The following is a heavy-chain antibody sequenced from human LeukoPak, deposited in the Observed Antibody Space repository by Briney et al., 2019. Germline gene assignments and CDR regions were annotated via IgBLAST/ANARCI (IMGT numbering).Heavy chain of an antibody. J-gene: IGHJ3*02. CDR1: GGSFSGYY. V-gene: IGHV4-34*01. CDR2: INHSGST. CDR3: ARGGAVAPHPGDAFDI. D-gene: IGHD6-19*01. Sequence: SETLSLTCAVYGGSFSGYYWSWIRQPPGKGLEWIGEINHSGSTNYNPSLKSRVTISVGTSKNQFSLKLSSVTAADTAVYYCARGGAVAPHPGDAFDIWGQGTMVTVSS.